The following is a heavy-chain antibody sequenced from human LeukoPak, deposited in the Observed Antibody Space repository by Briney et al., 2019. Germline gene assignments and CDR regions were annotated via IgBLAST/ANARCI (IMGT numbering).Heavy chain of an antibody. CDR3: ANRIAVAGTPFDY. D-gene: IGHD6-19*01. Sequence: GGSLRLSCAASGFTFSSYSMNWVRQAPGKGLEWVSSISSSSSYIYYADSVKGRFTISRDNAKNSLYLQMNSLRAEDTAIYYCANRIAVAGTPFDYWGQGTLVTVSS. CDR2: ISSSSSYI. J-gene: IGHJ4*02. V-gene: IGHV3-21*04. CDR1: GFTFSSYS.